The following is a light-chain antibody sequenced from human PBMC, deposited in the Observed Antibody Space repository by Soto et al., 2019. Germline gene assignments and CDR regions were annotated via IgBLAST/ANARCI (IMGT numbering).Light chain of an antibody. CDR3: QQRSNWPPRIT. CDR2: DAS. Sequence: ETVLTQSPGTLSLSPGERATLSCRASQSVRNNYLAWYQQKPGQAPRLLIYDASNRATGIPARFSGSGSGTDFTLTISSLEPEDFAVYYCQQRSNWPPRITFGQGTRLEI. CDR1: QSVRNNY. J-gene: IGKJ5*01. V-gene: IGKV3-11*01.